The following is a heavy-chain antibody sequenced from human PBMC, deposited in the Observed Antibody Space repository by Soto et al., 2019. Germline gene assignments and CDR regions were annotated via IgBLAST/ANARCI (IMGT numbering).Heavy chain of an antibody. CDR1: VFTSSTYS. V-gene: IGHV3-21*01. CDR3: AREYTAWPLPYGLDV. J-gene: IGHJ6*02. D-gene: IGHD2-2*02. Sequence: VGSLRLSCVGSVFTSSTYSINWVRHSPGKGLEWVSSISSRSDIYYADSVKGRFTISRDNAKNSVSLQMNSLRAEDTAVYYCAREYTAWPLPYGLDVWGQGTTVTVSS. CDR2: ISSRSDI.